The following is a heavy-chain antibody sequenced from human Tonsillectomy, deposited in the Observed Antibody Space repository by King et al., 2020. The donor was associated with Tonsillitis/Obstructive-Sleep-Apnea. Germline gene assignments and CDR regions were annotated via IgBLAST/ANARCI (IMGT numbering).Heavy chain of an antibody. D-gene: IGHD2-2*02. CDR1: GFTFSDYA. Sequence: VQLVESGGGVVQPGRSLRLSCAASGFTFSDYAMHWVRQAPGKGLEWVAVISYDGRNNYYADSVKGRFTISRDNSKNTLYLRVNSLRTEDTAVYYCARESLVPLTVVPAAIWFDPWGQGTLVTVSS. V-gene: IGHV3-30*01. CDR3: ARESLVPLTVVPAAIWFDP. J-gene: IGHJ5*02. CDR2: ISYDGRNN.